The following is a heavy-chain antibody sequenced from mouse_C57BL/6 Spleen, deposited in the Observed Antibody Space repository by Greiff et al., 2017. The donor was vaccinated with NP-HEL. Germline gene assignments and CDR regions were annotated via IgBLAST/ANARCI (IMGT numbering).Heavy chain of an antibody. CDR1: GYTFTGYW. CDR2: ILPGSGST. D-gene: IGHD1-1*01. J-gene: IGHJ2*01. CDR3: ASRVITTVEDYYDY. Sequence: VQLVESGAELMKPGASVKLSCKATGYTFTGYWIEWVKQRPGHGLEWIGEILPGSGSTNYNEKFKGKATFTADTSTDTAYMQLSSLTTEDSAIYYCASRVITTVEDYYDYWGQGTTLTVSS. V-gene: IGHV1-9*01.